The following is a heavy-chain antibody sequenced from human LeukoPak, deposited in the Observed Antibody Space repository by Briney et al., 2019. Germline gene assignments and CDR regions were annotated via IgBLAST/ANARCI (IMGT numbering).Heavy chain of an antibody. J-gene: IGHJ1*01. CDR3: ANHKYYYDSSGYLNPDDVYFQH. V-gene: IGHV4-31*03. D-gene: IGHD3-22*01. CDR2: IYYSGST. Sequence: SETLSLTCTVSGGSISSGGYYWIWIRQHPGKGLEWIGYIYYSGSTYYNPSLKSRVTISVDTSKNRSSLKLSSVTAADTAVYYCANHKYYYDSSGYLNPDDVYFQHWGQGTLVTVSS. CDR1: GGSISSGGYY.